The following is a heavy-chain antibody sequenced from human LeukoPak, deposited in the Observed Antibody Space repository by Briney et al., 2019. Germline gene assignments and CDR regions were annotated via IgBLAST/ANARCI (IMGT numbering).Heavy chain of an antibody. CDR1: GYTFTSYA. CDR2: INAGNGNT. Sequence: ASVKVSCKASGYTFTSYAMHWVRQAPGQRLEWMGWINAGNGNTKYSQKFQGRVTITRDTSASTAYMELSSLRSEDTAVYYCARDLGAKDIVVVPAAIHPILVYLPDYWGQGTLVTVSS. J-gene: IGHJ4*02. CDR3: ARDLGAKDIVVVPAAIHPILVYLPDY. D-gene: IGHD2-2*01. V-gene: IGHV1-3*01.